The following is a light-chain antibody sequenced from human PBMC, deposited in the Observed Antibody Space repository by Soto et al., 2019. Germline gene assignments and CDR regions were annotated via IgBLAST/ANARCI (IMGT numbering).Light chain of an antibody. CDR2: GAS. J-gene: IGKJ5*01. CDR1: QNITSN. V-gene: IGKV3-15*01. Sequence: EIGMTKYKGTLSVSPGERATLSCRARQNITSNLAWYQQRPGQAPRLLIYGASTRASGIPARFSGSGSGTEFTLTISSLQSEDFAVYYCQQYHNWPPITFGQGTRLENK. CDR3: QQYHNWPPIT.